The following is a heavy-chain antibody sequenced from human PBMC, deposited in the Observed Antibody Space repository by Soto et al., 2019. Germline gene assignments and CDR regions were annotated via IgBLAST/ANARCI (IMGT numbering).Heavy chain of an antibody. CDR1: GFTFSSYW. J-gene: IGHJ3*02. V-gene: IGHV3-7*01. Sequence: GGSVRLSCAASGFTFSSYWMSWVRQAPGKGLEWVANIKQDGSEKYYVDSVKGRFTISRDNAKNSLYLQMNSLRAEDTAVYYCARQPGYSYGYSHAFDIWGQGTMVTVSS. CDR2: IKQDGSEK. D-gene: IGHD5-18*01. CDR3: ARQPGYSYGYSHAFDI.